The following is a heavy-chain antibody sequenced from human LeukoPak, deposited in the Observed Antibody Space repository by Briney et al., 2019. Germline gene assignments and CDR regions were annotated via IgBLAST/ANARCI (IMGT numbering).Heavy chain of an antibody. CDR2: IDGTTYYK. J-gene: IGHJ4*02. D-gene: IGHD6-6*01. Sequence: PGGSLRLSCAASGFTFSTYTMNWVRQTPGRGLEWVSSIDGTTYYKDYADAVKGRFTISRDNAKNSLYLQMNSLRAEDTAIYYCARDSEYSSSSGESDHWGQGTLVTVSS. CDR3: ARDSEYSSSSGESDH. CDR1: GFTFSTYT. V-gene: IGHV3-21*01.